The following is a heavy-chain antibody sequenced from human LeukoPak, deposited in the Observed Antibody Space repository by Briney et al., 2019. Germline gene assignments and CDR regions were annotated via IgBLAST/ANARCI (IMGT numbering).Heavy chain of an antibody. V-gene: IGHV3-7*01. Sequence: PGGSLRPSCAASGFIFSSNWMGWVRQAPGKGLEWVANIKQEGSDKYYVDSVKGRFTISRDNAKNSLYLQMNSLRAEDTAVYYCARGRYTSGWYPDYFDYWGQGTLVTVSS. J-gene: IGHJ4*02. CDR1: GFIFSSNW. CDR3: ARGRYTSGWYPDYFDY. CDR2: IKQEGSDK. D-gene: IGHD6-19*01.